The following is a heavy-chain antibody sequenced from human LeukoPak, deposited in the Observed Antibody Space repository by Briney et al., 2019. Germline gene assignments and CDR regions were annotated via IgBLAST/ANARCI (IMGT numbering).Heavy chain of an antibody. J-gene: IGHJ4*02. CDR2: IKEGGSEK. Sequence: ETLSLTCTVSGGSISSSTYYWGWIRQPPGKGLEWVASIKEGGSEKYYVDSVKVRFTISRDSAKNSLYLQMNSLRAEDTAVYYCVRDSDRRSDYWGQGTLVTVSS. CDR1: GGSISSSTYY. CDR3: VRDSDRRSDY. V-gene: IGHV3-7*03. D-gene: IGHD3-22*01.